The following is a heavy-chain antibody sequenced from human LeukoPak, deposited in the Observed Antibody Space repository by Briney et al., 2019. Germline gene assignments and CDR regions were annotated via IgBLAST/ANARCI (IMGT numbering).Heavy chain of an antibody. CDR3: ARAFGAPAGSLDF. D-gene: IGHD3-16*01. J-gene: IGHJ4*02. V-gene: IGHV4-39*01. CDR2: VLYNGKT. CDR1: GGTISIGSNY. Sequence: SETLSLTCAVSGGTISIGSNYWGRIQQSPRTGLQWNGNVLYNGKTYYNPSLRGRVTISVETLKSPFSLKLTSVIASDTAVYYCARAFGAPAGSLDFWGQGILVTVSS.